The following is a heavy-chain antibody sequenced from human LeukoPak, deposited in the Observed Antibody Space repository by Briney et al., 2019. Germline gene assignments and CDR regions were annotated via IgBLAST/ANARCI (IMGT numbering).Heavy chain of an antibody. CDR3: ARQKVRGVIAAQNWFDP. Sequence: SETLSLTCAVYGGSFSGYYWNWIRQPPGKGLEWIGEINHSGNTNYNPSLKSRVTISVDTSKNQFSLKLSSVTAADTAVYYCARQKVRGVIAAQNWFDPWGQGTLVTVSS. D-gene: IGHD3-10*01. V-gene: IGHV4-34*01. J-gene: IGHJ5*02. CDR1: GGSFSGYY. CDR2: INHSGNT.